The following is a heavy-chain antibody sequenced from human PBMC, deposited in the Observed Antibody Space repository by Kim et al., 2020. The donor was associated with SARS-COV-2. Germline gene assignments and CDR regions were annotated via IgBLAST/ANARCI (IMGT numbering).Heavy chain of an antibody. J-gene: IGHJ4*02. D-gene: IGHD1-26*01. CDR1: GFTFSNAW. CDR3: TTDQEVTSGSYSMGDH. Sequence: GSLRLSCAASGFTFSNAWMSWVRQAPGKGLEWVGRIKSKTDGGTTDYAAPVKGRFTISRDDSKNTLYLQMNSLKTEDTAVYYCTTDQEVTSGSYSMGDHWGQGTLVTVSS. CDR2: IKSKTDGGTT. V-gene: IGHV3-15*01.